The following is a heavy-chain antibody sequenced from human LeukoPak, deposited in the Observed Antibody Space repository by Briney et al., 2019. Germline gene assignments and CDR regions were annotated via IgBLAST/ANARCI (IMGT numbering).Heavy chain of an antibody. D-gene: IGHD1-20*01. CDR3: AKGSRYNWNYYYYYMDV. CDR1: GFTFSSYA. V-gene: IGHV3-23*01. CDR2: ISGNGYSI. Sequence: GGSLRLSCAASGFTFSSYAMTWVRQAPGKGLEWVSSISGNGYSIYYADSVKGRFTISSDNSKNTLYLQMNSLRAEDTAVYYCAKGSRYNWNYYYYYMDVWGKGTTVTVSS. J-gene: IGHJ6*03.